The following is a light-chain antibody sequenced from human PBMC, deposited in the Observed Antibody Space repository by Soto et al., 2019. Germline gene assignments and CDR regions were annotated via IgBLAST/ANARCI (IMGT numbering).Light chain of an antibody. CDR3: QQSYTTPIA. J-gene: IGKJ5*01. Sequence: DIQMTQSPSSMSASVGDRLTITCRASQSISSYLNWYQQKPGKAPKLLIYAASSLQSGFPSRFSGSGSGTDFTLIISSLQPEDFATYYCQQSYTTPIAFGQGTRLDIK. CDR1: QSISSY. V-gene: IGKV1-39*01. CDR2: AAS.